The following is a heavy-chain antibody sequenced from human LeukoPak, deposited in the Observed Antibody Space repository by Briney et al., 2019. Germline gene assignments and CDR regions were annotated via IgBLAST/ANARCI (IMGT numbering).Heavy chain of an antibody. V-gene: IGHV4-34*01. CDR2: INHSGST. CDR1: GGSFSGYY. CDR3: ARVRGLNYYGSGSYYRSGYFDY. D-gene: IGHD3-10*01. Sequence: SETLSLTCAVYGGSFSGYYWSWIRQPPGKGLEWIGEINHSGSTNYNPPLKSRVTISVDTSKNQFSLKLSSVTAADTAVYYCARVRGLNYYGSGSYYRSGYFDYWGQGTLVTVSS. J-gene: IGHJ4*02.